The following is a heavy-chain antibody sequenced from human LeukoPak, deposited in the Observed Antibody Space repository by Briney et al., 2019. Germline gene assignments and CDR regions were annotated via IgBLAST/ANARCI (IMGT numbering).Heavy chain of an antibody. Sequence: ASVKVSCKASGYSFTRNAIHWVRQAPGQRLEWMGWIDSDKGNTKYSQEFQGRVTFTRDTSASAVYMELSSLRSEDMAIYYCARGYSNGWYHDYWGQGTPAIVSS. CDR2: IDSDKGNT. J-gene: IGHJ4*02. CDR3: ARGYSNGWYHDY. D-gene: IGHD6-19*01. V-gene: IGHV1-3*03. CDR1: GYSFTRNA.